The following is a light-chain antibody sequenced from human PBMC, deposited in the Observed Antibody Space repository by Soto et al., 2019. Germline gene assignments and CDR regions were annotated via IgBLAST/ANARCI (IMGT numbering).Light chain of an antibody. CDR1: QSVSSY. Sequence: EIVLTQSPATLSLSPGERATLSCRASQSVSSYLAWYQQKPGQAPRLLIYDASNRATGIPARFSGSGSGTDFNLTLSSLEPEDFAVYYCQQRSNWPPYTFGQGTKLEIK. CDR2: DAS. CDR3: QQRSNWPPYT. J-gene: IGKJ2*01. V-gene: IGKV3-11*01.